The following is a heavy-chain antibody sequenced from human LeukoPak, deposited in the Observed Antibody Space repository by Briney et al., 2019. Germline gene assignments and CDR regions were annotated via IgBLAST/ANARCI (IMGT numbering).Heavy chain of an antibody. CDR3: AKGEGGSSCYTGADY. CDR2: ISSSSSYI. D-gene: IGHD2-2*02. J-gene: IGHJ4*02. Sequence: PGGSLRLSCAASGFTFSSYSMNWVRQAPGKGLEWVSSISSSSSYIYYADSVKGRFTISRDNAKNSLYLQMNSLRADDTAVYYCAKGEGGSSCYTGADYWGQGTLVTVSS. V-gene: IGHV3-21*04. CDR1: GFTFSSYS.